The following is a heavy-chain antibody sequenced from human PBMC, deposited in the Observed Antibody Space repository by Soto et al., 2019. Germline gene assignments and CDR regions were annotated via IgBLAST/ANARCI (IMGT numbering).Heavy chain of an antibody. V-gene: IGHV1-3*01. CDR2: INAGNGNT. D-gene: IGHD2-21*02. CDR3: GRDLSLAYCGGDCYSSFDY. J-gene: IGHJ4*02. CDR1: GYTFTSYA. Sequence: ASVKVSCKASGYTFTSYAMHWVRQAPGQRLEWMGWINAGNGNTKYSQKFQGRVTITRDTSASTAYMELSSLRSEDTAVYYCGRDLSLAYCGGDCYSSFDYWGQGTLVTVSS.